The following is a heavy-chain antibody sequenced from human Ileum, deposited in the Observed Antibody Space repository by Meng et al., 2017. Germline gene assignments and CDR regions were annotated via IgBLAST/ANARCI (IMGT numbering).Heavy chain of an antibody. J-gene: IGHJ4*02. CDR2: TYYRSRWYN. Sequence: HVQLQQSAPGLVKPSQTLPLTCAISGDSVSSDTGAWNWIRQSPSRGLEWLGRTYYRSRWYNNYAVSVKSRITINPDTSKNQFSLQLNSVTPDDTAVYYCAGKDWGEGLDFWDQGTLVTVSS. V-gene: IGHV6-1*01. CDR1: GDSVSSDTGA. CDR3: AGKDWGEGLDF. D-gene: IGHD7-27*01.